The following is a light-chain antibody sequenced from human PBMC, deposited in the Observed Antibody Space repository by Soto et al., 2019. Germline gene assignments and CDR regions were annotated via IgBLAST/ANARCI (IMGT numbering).Light chain of an antibody. CDR3: QVWDSSSDHPVI. V-gene: IGLV3-21*02. J-gene: IGLJ2*01. CDR2: EDR. Sequence: ELTQPPSVSVAPGQTARFTCEGNNIGSKSVHWYQLRPGQAPVLVVSEDRDRPSGIPERFSGSKSGNTATLSVSRVEAGDEADYVCQVWDSSSDHPVIFGGGTQLTVL. CDR1: NIGSKS.